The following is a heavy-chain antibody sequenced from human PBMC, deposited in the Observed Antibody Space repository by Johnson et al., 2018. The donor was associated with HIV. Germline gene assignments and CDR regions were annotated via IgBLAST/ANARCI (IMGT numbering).Heavy chain of an antibody. D-gene: IGHD7-27*01. CDR1: GFTFSSYA. Sequence: QVQLVESGGGVVQPGRSLRLSCAASGFTFSSYAMHWVRQAPGTGLEWVAVISYDGSNKYYADSVKGRFTISRDNSKNTLYLQMNSLRAEDTAVYYCTTDPWGSDAFDIWGEGTMVTVSS. V-gene: IGHV3-30*04. CDR2: ISYDGSNK. CDR3: TTDPWGSDAFDI. J-gene: IGHJ3*02.